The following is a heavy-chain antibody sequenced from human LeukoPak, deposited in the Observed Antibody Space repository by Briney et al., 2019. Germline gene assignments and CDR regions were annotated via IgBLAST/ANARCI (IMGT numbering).Heavy chain of an antibody. CDR2: IYYTGST. CDR3: ARHIRRFDP. Sequence: SETLSLTCTVSGGSISSYYWSWIRQPPGKGLEWIGYIYYTGSTDYNPSLKSRVAISVDTSKNQFSLKLSSVTAAGTAVYYCARHIRRFDPWGQGTLVTVSS. V-gene: IGHV4-59*08. CDR1: GGSISSYY. J-gene: IGHJ5*02.